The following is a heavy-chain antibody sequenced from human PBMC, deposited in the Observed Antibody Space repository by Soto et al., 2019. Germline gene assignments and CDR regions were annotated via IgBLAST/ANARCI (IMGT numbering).Heavy chain of an antibody. CDR1: GGTFSSYA. Sequence: QVQLVQSGAEVQKPGSSVKVSCKASGGTFSSYAISWVRQAPGQGLEWMGGIIPIFGTANYAQKFQGRVTITADESTSTAYMELSSLRSEDTAVYYCARSDGGVVAATGTYYYYYGMDVWGQGTTVTVSS. CDR2: IIPIFGTA. J-gene: IGHJ6*02. CDR3: ARSDGGVVAATGTYYYYYGMDV. D-gene: IGHD2-15*01. V-gene: IGHV1-69*01.